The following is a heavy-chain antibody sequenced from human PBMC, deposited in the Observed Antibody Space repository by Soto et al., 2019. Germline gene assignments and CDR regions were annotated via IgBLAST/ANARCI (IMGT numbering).Heavy chain of an antibody. J-gene: IGHJ4*02. CDR3: EVTTGY. Sequence: ASVKVSCKTSGYTFKEYDINWVRQAPGQGLEYMGWVSPENRNAGYAPQFRGRVSMTADTSINTVYLELTTLTYEDTAVYYCEVTTGYWGQGTMVTVSS. V-gene: IGHV1-8*01. CDR1: GYTFKEYD. D-gene: IGHD4-17*01. CDR2: VSPENRNA.